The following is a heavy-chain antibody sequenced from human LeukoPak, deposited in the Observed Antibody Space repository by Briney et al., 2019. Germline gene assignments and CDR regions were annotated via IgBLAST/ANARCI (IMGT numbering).Heavy chain of an antibody. D-gene: IGHD3-10*01. V-gene: IGHV5-51*01. Sequence: GESLKISCKGSGYSFTSYWIGWVRQMPGKGLEWMGIIYPGDSDTRYSPSFQGQVTISADKSISTAYLQWSSLKASDTAMYYCPRHAGSGSYYNAVDYCGQGTLVTVSS. CDR1: GYSFTSYW. CDR3: PRHAGSGSYYNAVDY. J-gene: IGHJ4*02. CDR2: IYPGDSDT.